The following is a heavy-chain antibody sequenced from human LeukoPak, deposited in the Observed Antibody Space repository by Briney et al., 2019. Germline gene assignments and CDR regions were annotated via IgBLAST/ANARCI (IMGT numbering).Heavy chain of an antibody. CDR3: AKDTAAAGLFDY. V-gene: IGHV3-30*02. CDR1: GLTFSDYG. CDR2: IRYDGTNK. D-gene: IGHD6-13*01. J-gene: IGHJ4*02. Sequence: GGSLRLSCAASGLTFSDYGMHWVRQAPGKGLEWVAFIRYDGTNKYYADSVKGRFTISRDNSKNTLYLQMNSLRAEDTAVYYCAKDTAAAGLFDYWGQGTLVTVSS.